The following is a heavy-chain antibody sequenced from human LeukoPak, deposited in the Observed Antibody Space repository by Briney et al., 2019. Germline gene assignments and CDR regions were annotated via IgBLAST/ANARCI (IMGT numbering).Heavy chain of an antibody. Sequence: SETLSLTCTVSGGSISSYYWSWIRQSPGKGLDWIGYIYYTESTDYNPSLKSRVTISVDTSKNQFSLKLTSVTAADTAVYYCARAQLRWTYDAFDIWGQGTTVTASS. J-gene: IGHJ3*02. V-gene: IGHV4-59*12. CDR1: GGSISSYY. CDR2: IYYTEST. D-gene: IGHD4-23*01. CDR3: ARAQLRWTYDAFDI.